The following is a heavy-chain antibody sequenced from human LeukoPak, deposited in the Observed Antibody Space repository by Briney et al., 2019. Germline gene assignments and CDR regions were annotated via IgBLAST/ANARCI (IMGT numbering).Heavy chain of an antibody. CDR3: ARDGGLHTNFDY. CDR1: GFTFRNYW. V-gene: IGHV3-7*01. CDR2: TKPDGTAE. J-gene: IGHJ4*02. Sequence: GGSLRLSCAASGFTFRNYWMGWVRQAPGKGLAWVAKTKPDGTAEYYADSVRGRFTTSRDNANNFLYLQMNSLRGEDTAVYYCARDGGLHTNFDYWGQGTLVTVSS. D-gene: IGHD2-15*01.